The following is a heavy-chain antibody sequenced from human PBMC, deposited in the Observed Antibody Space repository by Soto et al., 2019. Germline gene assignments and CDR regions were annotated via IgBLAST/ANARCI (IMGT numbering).Heavy chain of an antibody. CDR1: GGSISSSSYY. CDR2: IYYSGST. Sequence: SETLSLTCTVSGGSISSSSYYWGWIRQPPGKGLEWIGSIYYSGSTYYNPSLKSRVTISVDTSKNQFSLKLSSVTAADTAVYYCASHPHGKWYFDLWGRGTLVTVSS. CDR3: ASHPHGKWYFDL. V-gene: IGHV4-39*01. D-gene: IGHD1-26*01. J-gene: IGHJ2*01.